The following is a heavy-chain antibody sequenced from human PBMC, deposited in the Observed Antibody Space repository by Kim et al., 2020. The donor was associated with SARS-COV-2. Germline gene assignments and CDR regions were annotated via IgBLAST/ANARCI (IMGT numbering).Heavy chain of an antibody. J-gene: IGHJ4*02. CDR3: ARGIEGYCSGGSCYFLFDY. D-gene: IGHD2-15*01. Sequence: SRVTISVDTSKNQFSLKLSSVTAADTAVYYCARGIEGYCSGGSCYFLFDYWGQGTLVTVSS. V-gene: IGHV4-34*01.